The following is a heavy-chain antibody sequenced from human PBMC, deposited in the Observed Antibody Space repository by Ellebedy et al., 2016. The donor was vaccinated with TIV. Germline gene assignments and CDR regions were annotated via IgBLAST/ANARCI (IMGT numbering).Heavy chain of an antibody. J-gene: IGHJ4*02. CDR1: DGFISSGAYF. D-gene: IGHD3-22*01. Sequence: SETLSLTXTVSDGFISSGAYFWSWIRQPAGKTLEWIGRIYTSGSTNYNPSLKSRVTMSVDTSKNQFSLKLSSVTAADTAVYYCARDSEDSMAYYFDLWGPGVLVTVSS. CDR2: IYTSGST. V-gene: IGHV4-61*02. CDR3: ARDSEDSMAYYFDL.